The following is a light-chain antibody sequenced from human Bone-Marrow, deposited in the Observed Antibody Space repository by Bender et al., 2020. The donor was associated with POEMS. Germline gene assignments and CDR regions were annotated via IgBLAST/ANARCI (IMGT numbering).Light chain of an antibody. Sequence: QSALTQPRSVSGSPGQSVTISCTGTSSDLDSYDYISWYQHHPGRVPKVLIYDVSKRPSGVSDRFSGSKSGATASLTISGLQDEDEADYFCSSYGRNTLEFVIGSGTRVTVL. CDR2: DVS. V-gene: IGLV2-11*01. CDR1: SSDLDSYDY. CDR3: SSYGRNTLEFV. J-gene: IGLJ1*01.